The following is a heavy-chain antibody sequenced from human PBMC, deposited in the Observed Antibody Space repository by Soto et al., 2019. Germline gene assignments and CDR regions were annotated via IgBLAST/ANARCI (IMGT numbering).Heavy chain of an antibody. CDR3: ARGVQRYDYVWGSYRPCYFGY. D-gene: IGHD3-16*02. J-gene: IGHJ4*02. CDR2: INHSGST. Sequence: SETLSLTGVVYGGSFSGYYWSWIRQPPGKGLEWIGEINHSGSTNYNPSLKSRCTISVDTSKNRFSLKLSCVTAADTAVYYCARGVQRYDYVWGSYRPCYFGYCGRGTLVTVAS. CDR1: GGSFSGYY. V-gene: IGHV4-34*01.